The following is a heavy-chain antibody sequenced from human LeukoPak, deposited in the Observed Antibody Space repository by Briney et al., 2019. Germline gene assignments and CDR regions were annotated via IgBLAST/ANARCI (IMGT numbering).Heavy chain of an antibody. Sequence: SETLSLTCTVSGGSISSYYWSWIRQPPGKGLEWIGYIYYSGSTNYNPSLKSRVTISVDTSKNQFSLKLSSVTAADTAVYYCARHSPADYYDSSGYLDYWGQGTLVTVSS. D-gene: IGHD3-22*01. CDR2: IYYSGST. CDR3: ARHSPADYYDSSGYLDY. V-gene: IGHV4-59*08. J-gene: IGHJ4*02. CDR1: GGSISSYY.